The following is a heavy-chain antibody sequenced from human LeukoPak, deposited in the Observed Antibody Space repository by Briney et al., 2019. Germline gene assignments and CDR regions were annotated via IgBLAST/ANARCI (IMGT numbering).Heavy chain of an antibody. D-gene: IGHD6-19*01. CDR3: ARGSGWSWHWFDP. CDR2: IIPILGIA. V-gene: IGHV1-69*04. CDR1: GGTFSSYA. Sequence: SVKVSCKASGGTFSSYAISWVRQAPGQGLEWMGRIIPILGIANYAQKFQGRVTITADKSTSTAYMELSSPRSEDTAVYYCARGSGWSWHWFDPWGQGTLVTVSS. J-gene: IGHJ5*02.